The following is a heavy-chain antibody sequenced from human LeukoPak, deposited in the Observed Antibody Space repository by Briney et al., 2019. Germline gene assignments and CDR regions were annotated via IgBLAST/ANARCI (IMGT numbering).Heavy chain of an antibody. D-gene: IGHD6-19*01. Sequence: GGSLRLSCAASGFTFSSYAMSWVRQTPGKGLEWVSAISGSGGSTYYADSVKGRFTISRDNSKNTLYLQMNSLRAEDTAVYYCAKDLQWLYYFDYWGQGTLVTVSS. CDR1: GFTFSSYA. CDR2: ISGSGGST. V-gene: IGHV3-23*01. J-gene: IGHJ4*02. CDR3: AKDLQWLYYFDY.